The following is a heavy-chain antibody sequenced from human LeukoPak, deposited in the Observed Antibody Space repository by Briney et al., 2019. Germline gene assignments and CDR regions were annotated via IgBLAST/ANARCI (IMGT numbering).Heavy chain of an antibody. CDR1: GSTFSSYA. D-gene: IGHD6-6*01. CDR2: IIPIFGTA. J-gene: IGHJ4*02. Sequence: SVKVSCKASGSTFSSYAISWVRQAPGQGLEWMGGIIPIFGTANYAQKFQGRVTITTDESTSTAYMELSSLRSEDTAVYYCARDSSSFPYYFDYWGQGTLVTVSS. V-gene: IGHV1-69*05. CDR3: ARDSSSFPYYFDY.